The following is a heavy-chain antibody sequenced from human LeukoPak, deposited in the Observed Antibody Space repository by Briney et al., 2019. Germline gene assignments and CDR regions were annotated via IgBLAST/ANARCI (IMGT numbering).Heavy chain of an antibody. V-gene: IGHV3-23*01. CDR2: ISGSGGTA. CDR3: AKKGYYDGSGYYMYYFDH. D-gene: IGHD3-22*01. CDR1: GFTFSSYS. J-gene: IGHJ4*02. Sequence: GGSLRLSCAASGFTFSSYSTNWVRQAPGKGLEWVSAISGSGGTAYYADSVKGRFTISRDNSKNTLYLQMNSLRAEDTAVYYCAKKGYYDGSGYYMYYFDHWGQGTLVTVSS.